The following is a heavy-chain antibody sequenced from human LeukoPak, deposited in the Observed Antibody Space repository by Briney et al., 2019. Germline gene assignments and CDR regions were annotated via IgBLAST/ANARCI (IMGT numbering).Heavy chain of an antibody. V-gene: IGHV1-2*02. CDR2: INPNSGGT. D-gene: IGHD5-18*01. J-gene: IGHJ4*02. Sequence: PGASVKVSCKASGYTFTGYYMHWVRQAPGQGLEWMGWINPNSGGTNYAQKFQGRVTMTRDTSISTAYMELSSLRSEDTAVYYCARDLSGYSYVEGSDWGQGTLVTVSS. CDR3: ARDLSGYSYVEGSD. CDR1: GYTFTGYY.